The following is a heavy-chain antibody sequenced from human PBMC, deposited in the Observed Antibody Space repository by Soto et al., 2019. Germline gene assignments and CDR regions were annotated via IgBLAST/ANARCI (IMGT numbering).Heavy chain of an antibody. Sequence: SETLSLTCTVSGGAIRNSIYYWGWIRQPPGKGLEWIGTIYYDGSVAYSPSLKSRVTLSVDTSRNHFSVKINSVTAADTAVYFGARDRTAVDGRLESWGQGTVVTVPS. CDR2: IYYDGSV. CDR1: GGAIRNSIYY. V-gene: IGHV4-39*02. D-gene: IGHD5-12*01. CDR3: ARDRTAVDGRLES. J-gene: IGHJ4*02.